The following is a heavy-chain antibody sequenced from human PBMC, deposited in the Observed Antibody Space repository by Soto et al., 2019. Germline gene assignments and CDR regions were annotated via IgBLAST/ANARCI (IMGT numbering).Heavy chain of an antibody. V-gene: IGHV4-59*11. J-gene: IGHJ4*02. CDR2: IYYRGTT. CDR3: ARGGGSPSHDHEFAY. Sequence: QVQLQESGPGLVKPSETLSLTCSVSGVSTSSHYWSWIRQPPGQGPEWIGCIYYRGTTNYNASLNSRVTISLDTSKNQFSLKLTSVTTADTALYYCARGGGSPSHDHEFAYWGQGILVTVSS. D-gene: IGHD6-19*01. CDR1: GVSTSSHY.